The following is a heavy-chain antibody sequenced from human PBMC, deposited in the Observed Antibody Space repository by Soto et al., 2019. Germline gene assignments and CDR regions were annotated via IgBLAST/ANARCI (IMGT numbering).Heavy chain of an antibody. D-gene: IGHD1-26*01. CDR2: SRNKGNSYTT. Sequence: EVQLVESGGGLVQPGGSLRLSCAASGFTFSDHYMDWVRQAPGKGLEWVGRSRNKGNSYTTEYAASVKGRFIISRDESKNSLYLQMNSLKIEDTAVYYCARSSGSYRHLDYGGQGTLVTVSS. CDR3: ARSSGSYRHLDY. V-gene: IGHV3-72*01. CDR1: GFTFSDHY. J-gene: IGHJ4*02.